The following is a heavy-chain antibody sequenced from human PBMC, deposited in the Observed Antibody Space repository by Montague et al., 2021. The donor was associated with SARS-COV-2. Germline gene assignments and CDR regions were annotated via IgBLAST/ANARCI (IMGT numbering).Heavy chain of an antibody. J-gene: IGHJ4*02. CDR3: ARSQHCSSDCHLAY. Sequence: QSGAEVKRSGESLRISCRGSGYDFTTYWISWVRQMPGKGLEWIGRINPADSRTNYSPSFQGQVTISVDKSITTAYLQWSSLKASDTAMYFCARSQHCSSDCHLAYWGQGSLVTVSS. CDR1: GYDFTTYW. CDR2: INPADSRT. D-gene: IGHD2-2*01. V-gene: IGHV5-10-1*01.